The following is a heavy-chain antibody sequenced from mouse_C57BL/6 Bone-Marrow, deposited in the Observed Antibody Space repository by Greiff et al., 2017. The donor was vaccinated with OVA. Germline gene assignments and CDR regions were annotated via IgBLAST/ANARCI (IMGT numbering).Heavy chain of an antibody. CDR3: ARSGDYDGSSSFAY. J-gene: IGHJ3*01. D-gene: IGHD1-1*01. Sequence: VQLQQPGAELVKPGASVKLSCKASGYTFTSYWMHWVKQRPGRGLEWIGRIDPNSGGTKYNEKFKSKATLTVDTPSSTAYMQLSSLTSEEAAVYDSARSGDYDGSSSFAYWGQGTLVTVSA. V-gene: IGHV1-72*01. CDR1: GYTFTSYW. CDR2: IDPNSGGT.